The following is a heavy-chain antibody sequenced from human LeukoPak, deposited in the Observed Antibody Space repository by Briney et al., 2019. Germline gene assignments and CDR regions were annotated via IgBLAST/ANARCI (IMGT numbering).Heavy chain of an antibody. J-gene: IGHJ6*03. D-gene: IGHD3-3*01. CDR1: GGAFSSYA. Sequence: GASVKVSCKASGGAFSSYAISWVRQAPGQGLEWMGRIIPILGIANYAQKFQGRVTITADKSTSTAYMELSSLRSEDTAVYYCARGVSGDYDFWSGYHPPLYYYYYMDVWAKGTTVTVSS. CDR2: IIPILGIA. V-gene: IGHV1-69*04. CDR3: ARGVSGDYDFWSGYHPPLYYYYYMDV.